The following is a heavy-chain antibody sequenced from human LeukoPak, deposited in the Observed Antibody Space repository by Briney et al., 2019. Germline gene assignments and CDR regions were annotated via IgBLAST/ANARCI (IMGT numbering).Heavy chain of an antibody. Sequence: GGSLRLSCAASGFTFSSYGMHWVRQAPGKGLEWVAVISYDGSNKYYADSVRGRFTISRDNSKNTLYLQMNSLRAEDTAVYYCAKLGVATILNAFDIWGQGTMVTVSS. CDR2: ISYDGSNK. CDR1: GFTFSSYG. CDR3: AKLGVATILNAFDI. V-gene: IGHV3-30*18. D-gene: IGHD5-24*01. J-gene: IGHJ3*02.